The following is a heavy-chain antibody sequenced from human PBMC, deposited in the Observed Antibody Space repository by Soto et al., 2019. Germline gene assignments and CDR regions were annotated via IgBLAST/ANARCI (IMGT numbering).Heavy chain of an antibody. Sequence: DVQLVESGGGLIQPGGSLRLSCAAFGLTVSGKYYMAWVRQAPGKGLEWLSALYDLDGIYYADSVKGRFTTSGDSSKNIVYLQMNDLRPDDTAVYYCASWHLREHAYDVWGRGTTVTVSS. D-gene: IGHD4-17*01. CDR3: ASWHLREHAYDV. CDR1: GLTVSGKYY. J-gene: IGHJ3*01. V-gene: IGHV3-53*01. CDR2: LYDLDGI.